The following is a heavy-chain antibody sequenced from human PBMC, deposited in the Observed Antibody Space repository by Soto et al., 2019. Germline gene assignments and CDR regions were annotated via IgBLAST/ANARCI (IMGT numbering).Heavy chain of an antibody. Sequence: PSETLSLTCAVSSGSISSSNWWSWVRQPPGKGLEWIGEIYHSGSTNYNPSLKSRVTISVDKSKNQFSLKLSSVTAADTAVYYSARGGGYSSSLPFDYWGQGTLVTGSS. CDR2: IYHSGST. J-gene: IGHJ4*02. V-gene: IGHV4-4*02. CDR1: SGSISSSNW. D-gene: IGHD6-19*01. CDR3: ARGGGYSSSLPFDY.